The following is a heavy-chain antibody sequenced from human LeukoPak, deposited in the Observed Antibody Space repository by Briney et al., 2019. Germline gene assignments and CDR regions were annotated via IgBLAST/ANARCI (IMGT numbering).Heavy chain of an antibody. V-gene: IGHV4-59*12. Sequence: PSETLSLTCNVSGISISTYYWTWIRQPPGQGLEWIGYLYYSGSTKYNPSLRSRVTISVDTSKNQFSLTVSSVTAADTAVYYCTRDVPRSSGYPDNWGQGTLVTVSS. CDR1: GISISTYY. CDR2: LYYSGST. CDR3: TRDVPRSSGYPDN. J-gene: IGHJ4*02. D-gene: IGHD3-22*01.